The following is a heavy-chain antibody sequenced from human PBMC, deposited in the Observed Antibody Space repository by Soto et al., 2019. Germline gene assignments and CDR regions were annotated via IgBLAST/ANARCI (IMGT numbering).Heavy chain of an antibody. CDR3: AKDRGYCSGGSCYRWFDP. J-gene: IGHJ5*02. CDR1: GFTFTSYA. CDR2: ISGSGGST. Sequence: EVQLLESGGGLVQPGGSLRLSCAASGFTFTSYAMCWVRQAPGKGLEWVSSISGSGGSTYYADSVKGRFTISRDNSKNTLYLQMNSLRAEDTAVYYCAKDRGYCSGGSCYRWFDPWGQGTLVTVSS. D-gene: IGHD2-15*01. V-gene: IGHV3-23*01.